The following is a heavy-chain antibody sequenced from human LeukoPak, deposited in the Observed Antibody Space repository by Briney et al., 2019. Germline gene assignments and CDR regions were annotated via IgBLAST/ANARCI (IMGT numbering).Heavy chain of an antibody. D-gene: IGHD3-10*01. CDR2: INDSGTT. V-gene: IGHV4-34*01. J-gene: IGHJ4*02. Sequence: PSETLSLTCGVSSEFFSGYYWGWIRQPPGKGLEWIGDINDSGTTKYNPTLKSRVTISIDTSKKQFSLKVKSVTAADTAVYYCARHRGRYYYGSGSYPVSGSYWGQGTLVTVSS. CDR1: SEFFSGYY. CDR3: ARHRGRYYYGSGSYPVSGSY.